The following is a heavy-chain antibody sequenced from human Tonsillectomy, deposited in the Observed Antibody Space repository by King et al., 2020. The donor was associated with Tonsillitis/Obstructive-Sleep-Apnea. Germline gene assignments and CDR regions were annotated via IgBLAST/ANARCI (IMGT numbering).Heavy chain of an antibody. Sequence: VQLVQSGAEVKRPGSSVKVSCKAPGGTFITYAISWVRQAPGQGLEWMGGIIPIVGVANYAQNFQGRVTITADRSTSTAYMELSSLRSEDTAVYYWARGTYSDSSGYSHFDSWGQGTLVTASS. D-gene: IGHD3-22*01. CDR2: IIPIVGVA. V-gene: IGHV1-69*10. CDR1: GGTFITYA. CDR3: ARGTYSDSSGYSHFDS. J-gene: IGHJ4*02.